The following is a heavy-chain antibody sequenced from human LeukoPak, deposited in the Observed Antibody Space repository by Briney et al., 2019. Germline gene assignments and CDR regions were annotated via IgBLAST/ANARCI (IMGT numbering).Heavy chain of an antibody. Sequence: QPGRSLRLSCAASGFTFSSYGMHWVRQAPGKGLEWVAVISYDGSNKYYADSVKGRFTISRDNSKNTLYLRMNSLRAEDTAVYYCVNIAAADPNYWGQGTLVTVSS. CDR2: ISYDGSNK. J-gene: IGHJ4*02. D-gene: IGHD6-13*01. CDR3: VNIAAADPNY. V-gene: IGHV3-30*18. CDR1: GFTFSSYG.